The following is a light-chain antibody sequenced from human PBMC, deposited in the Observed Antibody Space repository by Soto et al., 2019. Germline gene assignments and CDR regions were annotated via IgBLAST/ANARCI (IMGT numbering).Light chain of an antibody. J-gene: IGLJ2*01. V-gene: IGLV7-46*01. CDR1: TGAVTSGHY. Sequence: QAVVTQEPSLTVSPGGTGTLTCGSSTGAVTSGHYPYWFQQKPGQAPRTLIYDTSNKHSWTPARFSGSLLGGKPALTLSGAQPEDEAEYFCLLSYGGARRVFGGGTKLTVL. CDR3: LLSYGGARRV. CDR2: DTS.